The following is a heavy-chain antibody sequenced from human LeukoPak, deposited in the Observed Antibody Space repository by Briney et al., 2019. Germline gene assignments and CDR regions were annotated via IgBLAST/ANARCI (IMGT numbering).Heavy chain of an antibody. CDR3: ARDGTLPLFDY. V-gene: IGHV3-48*02. Sequence: GGSLRLSCAASGFTFSSYSMNWVRQALGKGLEWVSYISSSSTIYYADSVKGRFTISRDNAKNSLYLQMNSLRDEDTAVYYCARDGTLPLFDYWGQGTLVTVSS. CDR1: GFTFSSYS. D-gene: IGHD3-16*01. CDR2: ISSSSTI. J-gene: IGHJ4*02.